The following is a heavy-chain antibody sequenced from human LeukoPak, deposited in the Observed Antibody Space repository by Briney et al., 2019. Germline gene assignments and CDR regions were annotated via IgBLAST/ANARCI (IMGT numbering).Heavy chain of an antibody. J-gene: IGHJ4*02. Sequence: PSETLSLTCTVSGGSISSGGYYWSWIRQHPGKGLEWIGYISNGGSTYDNPSLKSRVTISVDTSKNQFSLKLSSVTAADTAVYYCAREEIVDHYFDYWGQGTLVTVSP. CDR2: ISNGGST. CDR1: GGSISSGGYY. V-gene: IGHV4-31*03. CDR3: AREEIVDHYFDY. D-gene: IGHD3-22*01.